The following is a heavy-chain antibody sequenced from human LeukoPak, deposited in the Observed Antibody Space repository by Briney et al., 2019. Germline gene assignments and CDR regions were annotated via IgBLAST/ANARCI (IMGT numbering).Heavy chain of an antibody. CDR3: ATLDWSTTPVIND. J-gene: IGHJ4*02. V-gene: IGHV3-23*01. CDR1: GFTFSSYA. Sequence: GGSLRLSCAASGFTFSSYAMSWVRQAPGKGLEWVSAISGSGGSTYYADSVKGRFTISRDNPKNTLYLQMNSLRAEDTAVYYCATLDWSTTPVINDWGQGTLVTVSS. CDR2: ISGSGGST. D-gene: IGHD3-9*01.